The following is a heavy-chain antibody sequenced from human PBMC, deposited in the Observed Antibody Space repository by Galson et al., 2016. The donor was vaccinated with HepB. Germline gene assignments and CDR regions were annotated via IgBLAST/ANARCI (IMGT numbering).Heavy chain of an antibody. CDR3: ARGCHEPTYYYYMDV. D-gene: IGHD1-14*01. CDR2: INRDGSTT. Sequence: SLRLSCAASGFIFSTYWMHWVRQVPGKGLVWVSRINRDGSTTSYADSVKGRFTITRDNAKNTLYLQIDSLRAEDTAVYYCARGCHEPTYYYYMDVWGKGTTVAVSS. V-gene: IGHV3-74*01. CDR1: GFIFSTYW. J-gene: IGHJ6*03.